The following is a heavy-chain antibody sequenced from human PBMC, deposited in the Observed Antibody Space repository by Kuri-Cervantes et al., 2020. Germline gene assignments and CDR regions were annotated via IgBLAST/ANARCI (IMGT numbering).Heavy chain of an antibody. Sequence: SETLSLTCAVYGGSFSGYFWSWIRQPPGKGLEWIGEINHSGSTSYNPSLKSRVTISVDTSKNQFSLKLSSVTAADTAVYYCARDAGGRYYDSSGYYPYWGQGTLVTVSS. J-gene: IGHJ4*02. V-gene: IGHV4-34*01. CDR2: INHSGST. D-gene: IGHD3-22*01. CDR3: ARDAGGRYYDSSGYYPY. CDR1: GGSFSGYF.